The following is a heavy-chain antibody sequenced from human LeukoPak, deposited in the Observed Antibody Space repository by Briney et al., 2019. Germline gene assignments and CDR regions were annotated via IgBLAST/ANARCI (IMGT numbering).Heavy chain of an antibody. D-gene: IGHD3-3*01. V-gene: IGHV3-7*01. CDR1: GFTFSIYW. CDR2: IKQDGSEK. Sequence: GGSLRLSCAASGFTFSIYWMSWVRQAPGKGLEWVANIKQDGSEKYYVDSVKGRFTISRDNAKNSLYLQMNSLRAEDTAVYYCARVRYYDFWSGYYSNYYYYYMDVWGKGTTVTVSS. J-gene: IGHJ6*03. CDR3: ARVRYYDFWSGYYSNYYYYYMDV.